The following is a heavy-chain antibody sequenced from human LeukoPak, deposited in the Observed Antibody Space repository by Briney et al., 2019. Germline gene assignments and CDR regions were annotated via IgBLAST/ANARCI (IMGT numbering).Heavy chain of an antibody. D-gene: IGHD6-6*01. CDR2: IYTSGST. V-gene: IGHV4-61*02. J-gene: IGHJ6*03. Sequence: SSETLSLTCTVSGGSISSGSYYWSWIRQPAGKGLEWIGRIYTSGSTNYNPSLKSRVTISVDTSKNQFSLKLSSVTAADTAVYFCARDWGVGGRPGYMDVWGKGTTVTVSS. CDR3: ARDWGVGGRPGYMDV. CDR1: GGSISSGSYY.